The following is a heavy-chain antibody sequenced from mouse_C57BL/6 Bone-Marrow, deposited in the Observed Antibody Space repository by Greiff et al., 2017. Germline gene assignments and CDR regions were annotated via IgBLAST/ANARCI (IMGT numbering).Heavy chain of an antibody. V-gene: IGHV10-3*01. CDR3: VIHYYGSSYGYYAMDY. CDR1: GFTFNTYA. Sequence: EVQLVESGGGLVQPKGSLKLSCAASGFTFNTYAMHWVRQAPGKGLEWVARIRSKSSNYATYYADSVKDRFTISRDDSQSMLYLQMNNLKTEDTAMYYCVIHYYGSSYGYYAMDYWGQGTSVTVSS. J-gene: IGHJ4*01. CDR2: IRSKSSNYAT. D-gene: IGHD1-1*01.